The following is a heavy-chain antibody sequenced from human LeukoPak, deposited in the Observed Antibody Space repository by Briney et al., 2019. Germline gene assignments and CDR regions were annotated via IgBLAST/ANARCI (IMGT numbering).Heavy chain of an antibody. CDR3: AREDTFYLAGGHYYYYMDV. CDR1: GYTFTIYA. D-gene: IGHD2-8*02. J-gene: IGHJ6*03. Sequence: ASVKVSCKASGYTFTIYAMHWGRQAPGQRLEWMGWINAGNGNTKYSQEFQGRVTITRDTSASTAYMELSSLRSEDMAVYYCAREDTFYLAGGHYYYYMDVWGKGTTVTVSS. V-gene: IGHV1-3*03. CDR2: INAGNGNT.